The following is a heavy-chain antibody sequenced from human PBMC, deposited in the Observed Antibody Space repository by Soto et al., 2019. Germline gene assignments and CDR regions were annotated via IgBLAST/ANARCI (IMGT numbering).Heavy chain of an antibody. CDR3: AREGPAPYYYYGMDV. Sequence: QVQLVQSGGEVKKPGASVKVSCKTSGYSFTTYGIIWVRQAPGQGLEWMGWISAYTGNTNYAQKLQDRVTMTTDTSTSTAYMELRSLRSDDTAVYYCAREGPAPYYYYGMDVWGQGSTVTVSS. J-gene: IGHJ6*02. CDR2: ISAYTGNT. CDR1: GYSFTTYG. V-gene: IGHV1-18*01.